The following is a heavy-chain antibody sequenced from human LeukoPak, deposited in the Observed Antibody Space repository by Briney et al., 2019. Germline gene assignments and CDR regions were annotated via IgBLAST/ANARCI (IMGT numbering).Heavy chain of an antibody. V-gene: IGHV4-59*01. CDR2: IYYSGST. CDR1: GGSISSYY. Sequence: SETLSLTCTVSGGSISSYYWSWIRQPPGKGLEWIGYIYYSGSTNYNPSLKSRVTISVDTSKDQFSLKLSSVTAADTAVYYCARDRGTQGYGDYFDYWGQGTLVTVSS. CDR3: ARDRGTQGYGDYFDY. J-gene: IGHJ4*02. D-gene: IGHD4-17*01.